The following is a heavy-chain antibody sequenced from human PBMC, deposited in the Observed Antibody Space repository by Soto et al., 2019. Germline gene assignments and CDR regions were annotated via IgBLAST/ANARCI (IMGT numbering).Heavy chain of an antibody. J-gene: IGHJ5*02. CDR2: ITSSTSYI. CDR1: GFSFSNYS. Sequence: EVQLVESGGGLVKPGGSLRVSCAASGFSFSNYSMNWVRQAQGKGLEWVSSITSSTSYIYYADPVQGQFTISRDNAKNPIYLQINSLRAEDPAVYYCARLVGATGNWFDPWGQGTLVTVSS. V-gene: IGHV3-21*01. D-gene: IGHD1-26*01. CDR3: ARLVGATGNWFDP.